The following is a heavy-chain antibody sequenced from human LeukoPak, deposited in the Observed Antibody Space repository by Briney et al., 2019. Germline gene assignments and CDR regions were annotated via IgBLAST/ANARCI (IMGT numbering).Heavy chain of an antibody. CDR1: GFTFTGYY. D-gene: IGHD4-23*01. CDR2: INPNSGGT. Sequence: ASVKVSCKASGFTFTGYYMHWVRQAPGQGLEWMGWINPNSGGTNYAQKFQGRVTMTRDTSISTAYMGLSRLRSDDTAVYYCARGLGYGGNLSDYWGQGTLVTVSS. CDR3: ARGLGYGGNLSDY. J-gene: IGHJ4*02. V-gene: IGHV1-2*02.